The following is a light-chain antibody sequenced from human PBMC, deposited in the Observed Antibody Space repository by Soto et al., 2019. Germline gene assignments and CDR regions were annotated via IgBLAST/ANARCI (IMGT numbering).Light chain of an antibody. CDR3: SSYTSSSTRV. CDR1: SSDVGGYSY. J-gene: IGLJ1*01. CDR2: DVS. V-gene: IGLV2-11*01. Sequence: QSVLTEPRSVSGSPGQSVTISCTGTSSDVGGYSYVSWYQQHPGKAPKFMIYDVSQRPSGVADRFSGSKSGTSASLAITGLQAEDEADYYCSSYTSSSTRVFGTGTKVTVL.